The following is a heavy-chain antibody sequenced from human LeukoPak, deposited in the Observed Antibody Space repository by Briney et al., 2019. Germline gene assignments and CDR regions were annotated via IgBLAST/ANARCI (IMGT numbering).Heavy chain of an antibody. J-gene: IGHJ6*03. CDR3: ARRTTNYYYYYMDV. CDR1: GGSISSYY. CDR2: IYYSGST. D-gene: IGHD4-17*01. Sequence: SETLSLTCTVSGGSISSYYWSWIRQPPGKGLEWIGYIYYSGSTNYNPSLKSRVTISVDTSKNQFSLKLSSATAADTAVYYCARRTTNYYYYYMDVWGKGTTVTVSS. V-gene: IGHV4-59*01.